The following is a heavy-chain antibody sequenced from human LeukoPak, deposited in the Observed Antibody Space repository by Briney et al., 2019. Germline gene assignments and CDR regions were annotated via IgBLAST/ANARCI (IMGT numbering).Heavy chain of an antibody. CDR1: GFTFSTYA. J-gene: IGHJ3*02. D-gene: IGHD5-12*01. V-gene: IGHV3-23*01. CDR3: ARRVVATDYDAFDI. Sequence: GGSLRLSCAPSGFTFSTYAMSWVRQAPGKGLEWVSSICGSAGCTYHADSVKGRFTISRDNSKNTLYLQMNNLRVEDTAVYYCARRVVATDYDAFDIWGQGTMVIVSS. CDR2: ICGSAGCT.